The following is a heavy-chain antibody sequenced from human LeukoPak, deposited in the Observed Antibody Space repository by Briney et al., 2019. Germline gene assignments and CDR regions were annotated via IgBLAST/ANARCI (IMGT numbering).Heavy chain of an antibody. CDR2: ISYDGSSK. Sequence: GGSLRLSCAASGFTFSNYGMHWVRQAPGKGLEWGAVISYDGSSKYYADSVKGRFTISRDNSKNTLYLQMNSLRAEDTAVYYCAKSYTYSGYGYFDYWGQGTLVTVSS. CDR1: GFTFSNYG. J-gene: IGHJ4*02. D-gene: IGHD5-12*01. V-gene: IGHV3-30*18. CDR3: AKSYTYSGYGYFDY.